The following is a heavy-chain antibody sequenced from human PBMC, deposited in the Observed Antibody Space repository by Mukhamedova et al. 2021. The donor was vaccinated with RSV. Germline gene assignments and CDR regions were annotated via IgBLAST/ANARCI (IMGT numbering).Heavy chain of an antibody. CDR3: TERRVDP. J-gene: IGHJ5*02. Sequence: GLEWVGRIKTKTEGGTTDYAAPVKGRFTISRDDSKSTVYLQMNSLKIEATGVYYCTERRVDPWGQGTLVTVSS. V-gene: IGHV3-15*01. CDR2: IKTKTEGGTT.